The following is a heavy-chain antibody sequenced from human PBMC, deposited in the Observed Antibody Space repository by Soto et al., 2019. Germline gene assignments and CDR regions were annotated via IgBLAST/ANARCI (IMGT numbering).Heavy chain of an antibody. Sequence: SQTLSLTCAISGDSVSSNSAAWNWIRQSPSRGLEWLGRTYYRSKWYNDYAVSVKSRITINPDTSKNQFSLQLNSVTPEDTAVYYCAXDLTTVTYYYYYYGMDVWGQGTTVTVSS. CDR1: GDSVSSNSAA. D-gene: IGHD4-17*01. CDR2: TYYRSKWYN. V-gene: IGHV6-1*01. J-gene: IGHJ6*02. CDR3: AXDLTTVTYYYYYYGMDV.